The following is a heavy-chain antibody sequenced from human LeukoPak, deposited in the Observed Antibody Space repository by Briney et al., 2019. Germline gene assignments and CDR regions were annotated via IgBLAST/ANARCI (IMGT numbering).Heavy chain of an antibody. V-gene: IGHV3-53*01. J-gene: IGHJ4*02. CDR2: IHSDGST. CDR1: GLTVSTNY. CDR3: ARDLDYFDSSGSHRRRNYFDY. D-gene: IGHD3-22*01. Sequence: GGSLRLSCAASGLTVSTNYMTWVRQAPGKGLEWVSIIHSDGSTYYADSVKGRFTFSRDNYKNTLYLQMNSLRGEDTAMYYCARDLDYFDSSGSHRRRNYFDYWGQGTLVTVSS.